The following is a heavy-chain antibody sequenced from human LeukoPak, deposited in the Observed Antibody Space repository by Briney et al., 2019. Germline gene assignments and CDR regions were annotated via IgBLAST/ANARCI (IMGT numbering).Heavy chain of an antibody. CDR1: GGSISSYY. CDR3: ARNLWFGELLSFDY. Sequence: SETLSLTCTVSGGSISSYYWSWIRQPPGKGLEWIGYIYYSGSTNYNPFLKSRVTISVDTSKNQFSLKLSSVTAADTAVYYCARNLWFGELLSFDYWGQGTLVTVSS. V-gene: IGHV4-59*01. CDR2: IYYSGST. J-gene: IGHJ4*02. D-gene: IGHD3-10*01.